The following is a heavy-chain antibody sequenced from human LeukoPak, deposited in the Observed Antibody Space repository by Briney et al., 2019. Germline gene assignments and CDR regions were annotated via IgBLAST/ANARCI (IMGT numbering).Heavy chain of an antibody. D-gene: IGHD3-10*01. J-gene: IGHJ6*04. CDR1: GFTFSDYY. Sequence: PGGSLRLSCAASGFTFSDYYMSWIRQAPGKGLEWVSYISSSSYTNYADSVKGRFTISRDNAKNSLYLQMNSLRAEDTAVYYCARDALWFGETTYYYGLDVWGKGTTVTVSS. CDR2: ISSSSYT. V-gene: IGHV3-11*06. CDR3: ARDALWFGETTYYYGLDV.